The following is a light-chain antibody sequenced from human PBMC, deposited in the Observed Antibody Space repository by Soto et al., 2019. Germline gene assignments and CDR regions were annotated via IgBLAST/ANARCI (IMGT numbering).Light chain of an antibody. J-gene: IGKJ1*01. CDR3: QQYNSYSWT. CDR2: KAS. V-gene: IGKV4-1*01. Sequence: DIVMTQSPDSLAVSLGERATINCKSSQSLLYSSNNKNYLAWYQQKPGKAPKLLIYKASSLESGVPSRFSGSGSGTEFTLTISSLQPDDFATYYCQQYNSYSWTFGQGTKVDIK. CDR1: QSLLYSSNNKNY.